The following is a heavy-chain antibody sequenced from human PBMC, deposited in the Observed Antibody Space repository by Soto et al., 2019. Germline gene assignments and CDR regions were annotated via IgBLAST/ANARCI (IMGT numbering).Heavy chain of an antibody. J-gene: IGHJ5*02. Sequence: SVKXSFKASGGTFSSYTISWVRQAPGQGLEWMGRIIPILGIANYAQKFQGRVTITADKSTSTAYMELSSLRSEDTAVYYCARQTRADYGGNVNWFDPWGQGTLVTVSS. CDR2: IIPILGIA. V-gene: IGHV1-69*02. D-gene: IGHD4-17*01. CDR1: GGTFSSYT. CDR3: ARQTRADYGGNVNWFDP.